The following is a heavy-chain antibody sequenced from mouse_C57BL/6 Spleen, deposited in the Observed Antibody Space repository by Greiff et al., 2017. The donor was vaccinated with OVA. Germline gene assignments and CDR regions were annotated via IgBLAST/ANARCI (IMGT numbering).Heavy chain of an antibody. CDR3: ARPEDGYYWFAY. CDR1: GYTFTSYW. J-gene: IGHJ3*01. Sequence: VQLQQPGAELVKPGASVKLSCKASGYTFTSYWMQWVKQRPGQGLEWIGEIDPSDSYTNYNQKFKGKATLTVDTSSSTAYMQLSSLTSEDSAVYYCARPEDGYYWFAYWGQGTLVTVSA. CDR2: IDPSDSYT. D-gene: IGHD2-3*01. V-gene: IGHV1-50*01.